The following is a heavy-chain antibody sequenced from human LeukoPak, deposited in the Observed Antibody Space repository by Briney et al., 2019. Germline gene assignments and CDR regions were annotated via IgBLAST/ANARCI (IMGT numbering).Heavy chain of an antibody. V-gene: IGHV4-59*01. CDR1: GGSISSYY. CDR2: IYYSGST. D-gene: IGHD5-18*01. CDR3: ARERLWPDAFDI. Sequence: SETLSLTCTVSGGSISSYYWSWIRQPPGKGLEWIGYIYYSGSTNYNPSLKSRVTISVDTSKNQFSLKLSSVTAADTAVYYCARERLWPDAFDIWGQGTMVTVSS. J-gene: IGHJ3*02.